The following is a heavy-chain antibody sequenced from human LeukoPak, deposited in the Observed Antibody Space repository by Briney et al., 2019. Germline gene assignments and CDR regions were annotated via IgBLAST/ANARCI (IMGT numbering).Heavy chain of an antibody. D-gene: IGHD3-16*01. CDR3: AKLYDYVWGSQKFRGPFDY. V-gene: IGHV3-23*01. J-gene: IGHJ4*02. CDR2: ISGSGGST. CDR1: GFTFSSYG. Sequence: PGGSLRLSCAASGFTFSSYGMSWVRQAPGKGLEWVSAISGSGGSTYYADSVKGRFTISRDNSKNTLYLQMNSLRAEDTAVYYCAKLYDYVWGSQKFRGPFDYWGQGTLVTVSS.